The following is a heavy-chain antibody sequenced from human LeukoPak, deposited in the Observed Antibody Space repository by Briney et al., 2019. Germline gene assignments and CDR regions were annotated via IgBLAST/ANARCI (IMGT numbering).Heavy chain of an antibody. CDR3: AARQLERLDDAFDI. V-gene: IGHV1-58*02. CDR2: IVVGSGNT. D-gene: IGHD1-1*01. Sequence: SVKVSCKASGFTFTRSAMQWVRQARGQRLEWIGWIVVGSGNTNYAQKFQGRVTITADESTSTAYMELSSLRSEDTAVYYCAARQLERLDDAFDIWGQGTMVTVSS. J-gene: IGHJ3*02. CDR1: GFTFTRSA.